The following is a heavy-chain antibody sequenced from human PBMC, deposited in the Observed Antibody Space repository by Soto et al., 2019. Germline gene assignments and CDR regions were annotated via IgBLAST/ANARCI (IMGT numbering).Heavy chain of an antibody. J-gene: IGHJ6*02. CDR2: ISGTGVYS. CDR3: AKDLPFTSSPCMDV. D-gene: IGHD3-3*01. CDR1: GCTLSRYA. V-gene: IGHV3-23*01. Sequence: LSGSGCGCTLSRYAGSSVRQAPGKGLEWVSSISGTGVYSYHADSVKGRFTISRDNSQNTLYLQMNSLGADDTAVYYCAKDLPFTSSPCMDVWGQGTTVTVSS.